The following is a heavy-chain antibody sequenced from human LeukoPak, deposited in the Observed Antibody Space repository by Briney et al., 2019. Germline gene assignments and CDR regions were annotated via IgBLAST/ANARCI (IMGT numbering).Heavy chain of an antibody. Sequence: GESLKISCKGSGYSFTSYWIGWVRQMPGKGLDWMGIIYPGDSDTRYSPSFQGQVTISADKSISTAYLQWSSLKASDTAMYYCARGSTYYDFWSGHPWFDLWGQGTLVTVSS. CDR1: GYSFTSYW. CDR2: IYPGDSDT. J-gene: IGHJ5*02. D-gene: IGHD3-3*01. CDR3: ARGSTYYDFWSGHPWFDL. V-gene: IGHV5-51*01.